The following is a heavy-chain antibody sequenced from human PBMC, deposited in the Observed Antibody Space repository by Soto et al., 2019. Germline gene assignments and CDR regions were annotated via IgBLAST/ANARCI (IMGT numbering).Heavy chain of an antibody. V-gene: IGHV4-59*03. CDR1: GAPISNYY. J-gene: IGHJ6*02. D-gene: IGHD5-18*01. Sequence: SETLSLTCTISGAPISNYYWSWIRQPPGKGLQWIGIIYTTGTINYNAALKSRVTVSVDTSRSEISLKLTSVTAADTATYYCAKSAPGYNYGSGYEMDVWGQGTTVTVSS. CDR3: AKSAPGYNYGSGYEMDV. CDR2: IYTTGTI.